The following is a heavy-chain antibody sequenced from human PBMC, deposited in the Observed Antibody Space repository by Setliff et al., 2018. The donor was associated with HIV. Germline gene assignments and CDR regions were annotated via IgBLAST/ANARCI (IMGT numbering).Heavy chain of an antibody. V-gene: IGHV2-5*02. CDR3: VRNGAGGDDYFYYYMDV. CDR1: GFSLSTGGVG. Sequence: SGPTLVNPTQTLTLTCTFSGFSLSTGGVGVGWIRQPPGKALEWLALIYWDDDKRYSPSLKSRLTITKDTSKNQVVLIMTNMDPVDTATYYCVRNGAGGDDYFYYYMDVWGIGTTVTVSS. D-gene: IGHD2-21*01. CDR2: IYWDDDK. J-gene: IGHJ6*03.